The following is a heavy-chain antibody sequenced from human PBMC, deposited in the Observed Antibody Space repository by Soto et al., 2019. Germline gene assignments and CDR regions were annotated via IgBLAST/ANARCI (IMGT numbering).Heavy chain of an antibody. CDR2: TIPILDIT. D-gene: IGHD3-22*01. J-gene: IGHJ3*02. CDR3: ARGGDGSGSESVFDI. CDR1: GYTFTSYG. Sequence: SVKVSCKASGYTFTSYGISWVRQAPGQGLEWMGRTIPILDITDYAQKFQGRVSITADKSTTTAYMELSSLKFEDTAVYYCARGGDGSGSESVFDIWG. V-gene: IGHV1-69*04.